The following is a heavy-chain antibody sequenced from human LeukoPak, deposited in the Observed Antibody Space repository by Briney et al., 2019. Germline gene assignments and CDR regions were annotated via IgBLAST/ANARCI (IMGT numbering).Heavy chain of an antibody. CDR2: ISSSSSTI. CDR3: ARETYYYGSGSYFDY. Sequence: GGSLRLSWAASGFTFSSYSMNWVRQAPGKGLEWVSYISSSSSTIYYADSVKGRFTISRDNAKNSLYLQMNSLRAEDTAVYYCARETYYYGSGSYFDYWGQGTLVTVSS. CDR1: GFTFSSYS. D-gene: IGHD3-10*01. V-gene: IGHV3-48*04. J-gene: IGHJ4*02.